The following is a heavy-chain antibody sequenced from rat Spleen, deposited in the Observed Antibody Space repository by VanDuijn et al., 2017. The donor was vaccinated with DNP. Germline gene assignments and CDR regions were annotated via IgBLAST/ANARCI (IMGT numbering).Heavy chain of an antibody. CDR2: IWSDGST. CDR3: TSIRN. J-gene: IGHJ3*01. V-gene: IGHV2-1*01. CDR1: GFSLTSNS. Sequence: QVQMKETGPVLVQASETLSLTCTVSGFSLTSNSVSWVRQPPGKGLEWMGTIWSDGSTDCNSALKSRLSISRDTSKSQVFLKMNSLQIEDTAIYFCTSIRNWGQGTLVTVSS. D-gene: IGHD1-10*01.